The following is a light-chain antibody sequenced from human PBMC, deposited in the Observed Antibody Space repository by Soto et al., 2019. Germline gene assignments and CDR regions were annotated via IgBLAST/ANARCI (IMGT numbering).Light chain of an antibody. J-gene: IGLJ1*01. CDR2: EVV. CDR1: KSDIGVYDF. CDR3: KSYAGSNTYV. V-gene: IGLV2-8*01. Sequence: QSALTQPPSASGSHGRSVTISCTGTKSDIGVYDFVSWYQHHPGKAPRLIIYEVVQRPSGVPDRFSGSKSGNTASLTVSGLQAADEADYFCKSYAGSNTYVFGSGTNLTVL.